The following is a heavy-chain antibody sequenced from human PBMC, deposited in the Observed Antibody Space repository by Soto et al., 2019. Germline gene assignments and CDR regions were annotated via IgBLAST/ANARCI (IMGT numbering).Heavy chain of an antibody. Sequence: SVKVSCKASGGTFSSYTISWVRQAPGQGLEWMGRIIPILGIANYAQKFQGRVTITADKSTSTAYMELSSLRSEDTAVYYCASTTTYDSSGYPNTYYFDYWGQGTLVTVSS. CDR2: IIPILGIA. V-gene: IGHV1-69*02. J-gene: IGHJ4*02. CDR1: GGTFSSYT. D-gene: IGHD3-22*01. CDR3: ASTTTYDSSGYPNTYYFDY.